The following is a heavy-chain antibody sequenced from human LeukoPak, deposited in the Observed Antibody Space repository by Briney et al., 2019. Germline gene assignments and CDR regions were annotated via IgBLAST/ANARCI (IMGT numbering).Heavy chain of an antibody. CDR2: LNPNSGKT. Sequence: ASVKVSCKASGYTFTTYNINWVRQAAGQGLEWMGWLNPNSGKTGYAQKLQGRGTMIRNTSIRTAFMGLSGLRSADTAVYFCARRNTAMVAGLDYWGQGSLGTVSS. D-gene: IGHD5-18*01. J-gene: IGHJ4*02. CDR1: GYTFTTYN. V-gene: IGHV1-8*01. CDR3: ARRNTAMVAGLDY.